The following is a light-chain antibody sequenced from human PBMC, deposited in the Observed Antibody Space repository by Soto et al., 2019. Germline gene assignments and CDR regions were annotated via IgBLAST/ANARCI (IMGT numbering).Light chain of an antibody. V-gene: IGLV1-40*01. J-gene: IGLJ1*01. Sequence: QSALTQPPSVSGAPGQRLTISCTGSSSNIGAGYAVHWYQQLPGTAPKLLIYANSNRPSGVPDRFSGSKSGTSASLAITGLQDEDEADYYCQSYDSSPIFGTGTKVTVL. CDR1: SSNIGAGYA. CDR3: QSYDSSPI. CDR2: ANS.